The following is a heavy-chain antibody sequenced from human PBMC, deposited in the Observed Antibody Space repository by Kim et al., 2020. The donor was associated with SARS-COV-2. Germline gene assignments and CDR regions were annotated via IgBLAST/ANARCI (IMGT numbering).Heavy chain of an antibody. Sequence: GGSLRLSCAASGFTFSSYGLHWVRQAPGKGLEWVAVISYDGSNKYYADSVKGRFTISRDNSKNTLYLQMSSLRAEDTAVYYCARVLGAAAGTYYYYVLDVWGQRTTVTVSS. D-gene: IGHD6-13*01. CDR2: ISYDGSNK. V-gene: IGHV3-33*05. J-gene: IGHJ6*02. CDR3: ARVLGAAAGTYYYYVLDV. CDR1: GFTFSSYG.